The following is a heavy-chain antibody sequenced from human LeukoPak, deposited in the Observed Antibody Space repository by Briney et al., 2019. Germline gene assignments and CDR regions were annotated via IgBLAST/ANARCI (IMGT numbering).Heavy chain of an antibody. J-gene: IGHJ4*02. CDR2: IYYSGST. CDR3: ARHQYYYDRSAYWTRFDY. V-gene: IGHV4-39*01. Sequence: PSETLSPTCTVSGGSISSSSYYWGWIRQPPGKGLEWIGSIYYSGSTYYNPSLKSRVTISVDTSKNQFSLKLSSVTAADTAVYYCARHQYYYDRSAYWTRFDYWGQGTVVTVSS. CDR1: GGSISSSSYY. D-gene: IGHD3-22*01.